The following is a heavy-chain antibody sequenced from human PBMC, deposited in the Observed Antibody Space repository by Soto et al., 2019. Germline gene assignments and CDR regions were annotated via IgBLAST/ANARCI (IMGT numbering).Heavy chain of an antibody. CDR2: IDTSGNT. CDR3: ARYSNNWFQTEGMDV. V-gene: IGHV4-4*07. D-gene: IGHD6-13*01. J-gene: IGHJ6*02. Sequence: SETLSLTCAVSGGSFTTYYWSWIRQPAGKGLEWIGRIDTSGNTNYNPSLKSRVTMSVDTSKKQFSLKLTSVTAADTAVYYCARYSNNWFQTEGMDVWGQGTTVTVSS. CDR1: GGSFTTYY.